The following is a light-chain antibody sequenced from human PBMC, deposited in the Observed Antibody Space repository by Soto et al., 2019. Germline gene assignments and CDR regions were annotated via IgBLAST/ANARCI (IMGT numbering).Light chain of an antibody. J-gene: IGKJ1*01. CDR2: DAS. CDR3: QRYDSLRT. Sequence: EFVLTQSPGTVSLSPVEIATLSFMASQTVRNNYLAWYQQKPGQAPRLLIYDASSRATGIPDRFSGSGSGTDFTLTITRLETEDFAMYYCQRYDSLRTFGQGTKVDIK. V-gene: IGKV3-20*01. CDR1: QTVRNNY.